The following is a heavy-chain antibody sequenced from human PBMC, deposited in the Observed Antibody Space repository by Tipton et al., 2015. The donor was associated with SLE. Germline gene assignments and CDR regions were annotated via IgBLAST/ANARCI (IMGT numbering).Heavy chain of an antibody. D-gene: IGHD6-13*01. Sequence: SLRLSCVASGFTFNSYEMNWVRQAPGEGLEWISYIGDGRDSIKYADSVRGRFTISRDNSKNTLYLQMDSLRPEDTAVYYCVSSIWYMFWSDWGQGTQVTVSS. CDR1: GFTFNSYE. J-gene: IGHJ4*02. V-gene: IGHV3-48*03. CDR2: IGDGRDSI. CDR3: VSSIWYMFWSD.